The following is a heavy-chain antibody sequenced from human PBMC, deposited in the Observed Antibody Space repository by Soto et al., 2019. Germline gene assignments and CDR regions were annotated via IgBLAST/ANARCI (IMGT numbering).Heavy chain of an antibody. CDR3: ARGGRGPYCSGGSCSSVYYYYMDV. V-gene: IGHV4-4*02. CDR1: GGSISSSNW. D-gene: IGHD2-15*01. J-gene: IGHJ6*03. CDR2: IYHSGST. Sequence: SETLSLTCAVSGGSISSSNWWSWVRQPPGKGREWIGEIYHSGSTNYNPSLKSRVTISVDKSKNQFSLKLSSVTAADTAVYYCARGGRGPYCSGGSCSSVYYYYMDVWGKGTTVTVSS.